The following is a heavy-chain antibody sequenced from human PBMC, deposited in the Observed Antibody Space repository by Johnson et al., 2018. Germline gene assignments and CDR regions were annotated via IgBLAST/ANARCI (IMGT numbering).Heavy chain of an antibody. V-gene: IGHV3-30*14. CDR1: GFTFSSYA. CDR2: ISYDGSNK. Sequence: QVQLVQSGGGVVQXGRSXRLXCAASGFTFSSYAMHWVRQAPGKGLEWVAVISYDGSNKYYADSVKGRFTIPRDNSKNTLYLQMNSLRAEDTAVYYCASLGRRKPDAFDIWGQGTMVTVSS. J-gene: IGHJ3*02. CDR3: ASLGRRKPDAFDI.